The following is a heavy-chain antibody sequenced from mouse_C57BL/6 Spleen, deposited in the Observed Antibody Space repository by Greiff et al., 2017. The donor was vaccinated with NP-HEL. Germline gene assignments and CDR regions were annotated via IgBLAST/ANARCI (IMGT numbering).Heavy chain of an antibody. V-gene: IGHV1-82*01. CDR3: ARGILRGYFDV. D-gene: IGHD1-1*01. Sequence: VKLQQSGPELVKPGASVKISCKASGYAFSSSWMNWVKQRPGKGLEWIGRIYPGDGDTNYNGKFKGKATLTADKSSSTAYMQLSSLTSEDSAVYFCARGILRGYFDVWGTGTTVTVSS. CDR1: GYAFSSSW. J-gene: IGHJ1*03. CDR2: IYPGDGDT.